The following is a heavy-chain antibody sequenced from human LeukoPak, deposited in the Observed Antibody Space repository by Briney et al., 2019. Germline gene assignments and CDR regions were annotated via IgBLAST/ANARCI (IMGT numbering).Heavy chain of an antibody. J-gene: IGHJ4*02. CDR2: INPNSGGT. CDR3: ARDSHIVGATYYFDY. Sequence: ASVKVSCKASGYTFTGYYMHWVRQAPGQGLEWMGWINPNSGGTNYAQKFQGRVTMTRDTSISTAYMELSRLRSDDTAVYYCARDSHIVGATYYFDYWGRGTLVTVSS. CDR1: GYTFTGYY. D-gene: IGHD1-26*01. V-gene: IGHV1-2*02.